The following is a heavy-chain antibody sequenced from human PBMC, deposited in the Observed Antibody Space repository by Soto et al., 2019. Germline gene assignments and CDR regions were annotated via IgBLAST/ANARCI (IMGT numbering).Heavy chain of an antibody. J-gene: IGHJ6*02. Sequence: PSETLSLTCTVSGGSISSYYWSWIRQPPGKGLEWIGYIYYSGSTNYNPSLKSRVTISVDTSKNQFSLKLSSVTASDTAVYYSARRDYGSGSSSMDVWHQVTTVTVSS. CDR3: ARRDYGSGSSSMDV. D-gene: IGHD3-10*01. V-gene: IGHV4-59*01. CDR1: GGSISSYY. CDR2: IYYSGST.